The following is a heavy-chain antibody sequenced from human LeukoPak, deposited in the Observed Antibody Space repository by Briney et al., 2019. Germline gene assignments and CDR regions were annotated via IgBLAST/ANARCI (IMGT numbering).Heavy chain of an antibody. CDR1: GGSISNYY. V-gene: IGHV4-59*01. CDR3: ARLYSGSYFDY. Sequence: SETLSLTCTVSGGSISNYYGSWIRQPPGKGLEWIGYIYNSGSTNYNPSLKSRVTISVDTSKSQFSLKLRSVTAADTAVYYCARLYSGSYFDYWGLGTLVTVSS. J-gene: IGHJ4*02. CDR2: IYNSGST. D-gene: IGHD1-26*01.